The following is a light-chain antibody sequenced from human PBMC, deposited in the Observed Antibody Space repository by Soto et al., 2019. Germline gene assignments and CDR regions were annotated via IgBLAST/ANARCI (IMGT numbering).Light chain of an antibody. Sequence: IVLTQSPATLSLSPGKRAALSCRASQDVISDYLTWYQLKPGQAPRLLIYGASSRAPGVPDRFSGSGAGTDFTLTITRLEPEDCAVYSCQSDGSPRTFGQGTKVEVK. J-gene: IGKJ1*01. CDR1: QDVISDY. CDR2: GAS. V-gene: IGKV3-20*01. CDR3: QSDGSPRT.